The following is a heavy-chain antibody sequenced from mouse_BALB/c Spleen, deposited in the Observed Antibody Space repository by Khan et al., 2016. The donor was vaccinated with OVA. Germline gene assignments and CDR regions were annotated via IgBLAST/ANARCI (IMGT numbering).Heavy chain of an antibody. CDR1: GFSFTNFG. CDR2: IWSGGST. Sequence: QVQLKESGPGLVQPSQSLSITCTVSGFSFTNFGVHWVRQSPGKGLEWLGVIWSGGSTDYNAAFKSRLSVSKDNSKSQVFFKMNSLQANDTATYYCARREYLMTWFAYWGQGTLVTVSA. CDR3: ARREYLMTWFAY. J-gene: IGHJ3*01. V-gene: IGHV2-2*02.